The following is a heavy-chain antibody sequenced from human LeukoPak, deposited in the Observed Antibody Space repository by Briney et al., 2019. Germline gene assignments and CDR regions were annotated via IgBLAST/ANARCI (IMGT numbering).Heavy chain of an antibody. CDR1: GYTFTSYD. Sequence: GASVKVSCKASGYTFTSYDINWVRQATGQGLEWMGWMNPNSGNTGYAQKFQGRVTMTRNTSISTAYMELSSLRSEDTAVYYCARVPKMAVTKGGRRYYYMDVWGKGTTVTISS. CDR3: ARVPKMAVTKGGRRYYYMDV. D-gene: IGHD4-17*01. CDR2: MNPNSGNT. J-gene: IGHJ6*03. V-gene: IGHV1-8*01.